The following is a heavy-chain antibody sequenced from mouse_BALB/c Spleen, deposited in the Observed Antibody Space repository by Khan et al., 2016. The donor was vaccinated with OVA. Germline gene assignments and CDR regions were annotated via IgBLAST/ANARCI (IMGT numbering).Heavy chain of an antibody. CDR1: GYIFTSYW. J-gene: IGHJ2*01. CDR3: AREEALYHFDH. CDR2: IYPGTDNS. D-gene: IGHD3-2*02. V-gene: IGHV1S132*01. Sequence: QVQLQQSGAELVRPGASVKLSCKTSGYIFTSYWIHWVKQRSGQGLEWIARIYPGTDNSYYNEKFKDKATLTADKSSSTAYMQLSSLKSEDSDVYFRAREEALYHFDHWGQGTTLTVSS.